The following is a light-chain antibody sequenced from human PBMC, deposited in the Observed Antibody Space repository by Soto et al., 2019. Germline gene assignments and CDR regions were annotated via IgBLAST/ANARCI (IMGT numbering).Light chain of an antibody. CDR2: GAS. CDR3: QQLCSSPFT. J-gene: IGKJ5*01. Sequence: EIVLTQSPGTLSLSPGERATLSCRASQSVSSSYLAWYQQKPGQAPRLLIYGASSRATGIPDRFSGSGSGTDLTLTNSRLEPEDFGVYYCQQLCSSPFTLGQGTRLEIK. CDR1: QSVSSSY. V-gene: IGKV3-20*01.